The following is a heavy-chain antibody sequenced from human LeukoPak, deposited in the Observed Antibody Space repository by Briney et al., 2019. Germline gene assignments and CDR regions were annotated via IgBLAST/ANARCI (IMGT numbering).Heavy chain of an antibody. J-gene: IGHJ5*02. Sequence: SVKVSCKASGGTFSSYAISWVRQAPGQGLEWMGGIIPIFGTANYAQRFQGRVTITADESTSTAYMELSSLRSEDTAVYYCARDIVEMATNAISGDLHWFDPWGQGTLVTVSS. CDR3: ARDIVEMATNAISGDLHWFDP. D-gene: IGHD5-24*01. CDR2: IIPIFGTA. V-gene: IGHV1-69*13. CDR1: GGTFSSYA.